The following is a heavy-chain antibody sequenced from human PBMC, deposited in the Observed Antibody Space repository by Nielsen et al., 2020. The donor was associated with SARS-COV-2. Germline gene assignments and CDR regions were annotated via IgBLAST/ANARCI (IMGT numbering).Heavy chain of an antibody. V-gene: IGHV4-31*03. CDR2: IHYTGSA. CDR3: VRDTLAHGLDV. J-gene: IGHJ6*02. CDR1: GDSIRNSRYY. Sequence: SETLSLTCSVSGDSIRNSRYYWTWVRQPPGRGPEWIGNIHYTGSANYSPSLKSRLSMSLEASRNQFSLSVKSMTVADSAEYYCVRDTLAHGLDVWGQGITVTVSS.